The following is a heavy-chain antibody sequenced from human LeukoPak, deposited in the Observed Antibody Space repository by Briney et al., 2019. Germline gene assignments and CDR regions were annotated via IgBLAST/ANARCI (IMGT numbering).Heavy chain of an antibody. D-gene: IGHD2-2*01. CDR3: AKAGGYCSSTSCPLDY. Sequence: PGGSLRLSCAASGFTFSSYAMSLVRQAPGKGLEWVSAISGSGGSTYYADSVKGRFTISRDNSKDMLYLQMNSLRAEDTAVYYCAKAGGYCSSTSCPLDYWGQGTLVTVSS. V-gene: IGHV3-23*01. CDR2: ISGSGGST. J-gene: IGHJ4*02. CDR1: GFTFSSYA.